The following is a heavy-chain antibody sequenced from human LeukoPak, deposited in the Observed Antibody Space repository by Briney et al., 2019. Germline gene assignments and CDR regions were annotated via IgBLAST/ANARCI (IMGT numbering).Heavy chain of an antibody. D-gene: IGHD5-18*01. CDR1: GFTFSNYA. CDR3: AKTRGYSYGYCDY. J-gene: IGHJ4*02. CDR2: ISNSGGST. Sequence: PGGSLRLSCVVSGFTFSNYAMSWVRQAPGKGLEWVSTISNSGGSTYYADSVKGRFTISRDNSKNTPYLEMNSLRAEDTAVYYCAKTRGYSYGYCDYWGQGTLVTVSS. V-gene: IGHV3-23*01.